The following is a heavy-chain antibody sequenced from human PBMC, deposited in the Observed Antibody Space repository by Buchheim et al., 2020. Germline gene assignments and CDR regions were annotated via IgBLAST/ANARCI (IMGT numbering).Heavy chain of an antibody. D-gene: IGHD2-21*01. J-gene: IGHJ6*02. CDR1: GGSLSGYY. V-gene: IGHV4-34*01. CDR2: INHSGNT. Sequence: QVQLQQWGAGLLKPSETLSLICAVYGGSLSGYYWSWIRQPPGKGLEWIGEINHSGNTNYNPSLKSRVTISVDTSKNQFSLKLSSVTAADTAVYYCARCRIVSPIYGMDVWGQGTT. CDR3: ARCRIVSPIYGMDV.